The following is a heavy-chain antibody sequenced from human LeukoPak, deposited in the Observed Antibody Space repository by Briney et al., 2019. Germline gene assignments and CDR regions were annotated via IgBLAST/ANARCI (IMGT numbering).Heavy chain of an antibody. CDR3: AKDATPGIAAVRGYFDY. CDR2: ISGSGGST. Sequence: GGSLRLSCAASGFTFSSYAMSWVRQAPGKGLEWVSAISGSGGSTYYADSVKGRFTISRDNSKNTLYLQMNSLRAEDTAVYYSAKDATPGIAAVRGYFDYWGQGTLVTVSS. V-gene: IGHV3-23*01. D-gene: IGHD6-13*01. CDR1: GFTFSSYA. J-gene: IGHJ4*02.